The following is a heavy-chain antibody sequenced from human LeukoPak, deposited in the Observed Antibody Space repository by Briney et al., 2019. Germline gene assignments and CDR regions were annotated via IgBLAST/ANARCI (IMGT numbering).Heavy chain of an antibody. J-gene: IGHJ4*02. V-gene: IGHV2-5*02. Sequence: ESGSTLVNPTQTLTLTCTFSGFSLSTSGVGVGWIRQPPGKALEWLALIYWDDDKRYSPSLKGRLTITKDTSKNQVVLTMTNVDPVDTATYYCAHHGDLFDYWGQGTLVTVSS. CDR2: IYWDDDK. CDR3: AHHGDLFDY. CDR1: GFSLSTSGVG.